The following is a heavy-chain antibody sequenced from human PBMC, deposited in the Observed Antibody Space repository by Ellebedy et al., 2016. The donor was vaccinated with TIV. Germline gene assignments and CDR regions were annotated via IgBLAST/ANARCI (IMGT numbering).Heavy chain of an antibody. CDR2: IYYSGST. Sequence: MPGGSLRLSCTVSGGSISSSSYYWSWIRQPPGKGLEWIGYIYYSGSTNYNPSLKSRVTISVDTSKNQFSLKLSSVTAADTAVYYCARGSLWFGELSYYYGMDVWGQGTTVTVSS. V-gene: IGHV4-61*05. CDR1: GGSISSSSYY. D-gene: IGHD3-10*01. CDR3: ARGSLWFGELSYYYGMDV. J-gene: IGHJ6*02.